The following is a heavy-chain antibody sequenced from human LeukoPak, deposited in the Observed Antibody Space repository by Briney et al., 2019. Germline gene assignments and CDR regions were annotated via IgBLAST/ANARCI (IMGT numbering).Heavy chain of an antibody. D-gene: IGHD1-26*01. V-gene: IGHV3-33*01. Sequence: PGGSLRLSCAASGFTFSNYGMHWVRQAPGKGLEWVAVSWYDGSTKYYADSVKGRFSISRDNSKNTVSLQMSSVRPEDTAVYYCARDIGGSYSQGLDHWGQGTLVTVSS. CDR2: SWYDGSTK. CDR3: ARDIGGSYSQGLDH. J-gene: IGHJ4*02. CDR1: GFTFSNYG.